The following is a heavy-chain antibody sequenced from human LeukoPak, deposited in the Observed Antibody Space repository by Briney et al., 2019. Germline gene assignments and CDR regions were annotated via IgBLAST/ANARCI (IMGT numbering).Heavy chain of an antibody. D-gene: IGHD2-2*01. V-gene: IGHV1-2*02. CDR3: ARAKDIVVVPAAFYFDY. CDR1: GYTLTGYY. J-gene: IGHJ4*02. Sequence: ASVKVSCKASGYTLTGYYMHWVRQAPGQGLEWMGWINPNSGGTNYAQKFQGRVTMTRDTSISTAYMELSRLRSDDTAVYYCARAKDIVVVPAAFYFDYWGQGTLVTVSS. CDR2: INPNSGGT.